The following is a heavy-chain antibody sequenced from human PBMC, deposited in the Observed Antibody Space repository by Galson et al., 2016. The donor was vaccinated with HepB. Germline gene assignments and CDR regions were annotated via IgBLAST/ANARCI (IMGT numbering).Heavy chain of an antibody. CDR1: GASISSSTDY. CDR2: IYYSGSS. V-gene: IGHV4-39*01. Sequence: SETLSLTCNVSGASISSSTDYWGWIRQPPGKGLEWIGSIYYSGSSYYNPSLRSRLTISVDASKNQFSLKLTSVTAADTAIFYCARHIHRMYFDWSTPYWFDSWGPGILVTVSS. J-gene: IGHJ5*01. CDR3: ARHIHRMYFDWSTPYWFDS. D-gene: IGHD3-9*01.